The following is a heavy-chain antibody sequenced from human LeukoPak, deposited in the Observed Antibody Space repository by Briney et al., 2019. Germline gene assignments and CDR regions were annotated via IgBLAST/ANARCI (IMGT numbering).Heavy chain of an antibody. J-gene: IGHJ6*03. V-gene: IGHV4-59*01. CDR3: ASTPHFVYYMDV. CDR1: GGSISSYY. Sequence: PSETLSLTCTVSGGSISSYYWSWVRQPPGKGLEWIGYIYYSGSTNYNPSLKSRVTISVDTSKNHFSLKLTSVTAAAPAVYSCASTPHFVYYMDVWGQGTPVSVSS. CDR2: IYYSGST.